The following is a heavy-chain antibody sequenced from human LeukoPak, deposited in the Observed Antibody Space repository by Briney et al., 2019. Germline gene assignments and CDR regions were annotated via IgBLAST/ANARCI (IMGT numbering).Heavy chain of an antibody. CDR3: ARAVFRIGVPPRMDV. CDR2: INHSGST. D-gene: IGHD3-10*01. CDR1: GGSFSGYY. V-gene: IGHV4-34*01. J-gene: IGHJ6*02. Sequence: SSETLSLTCAVYGGSFSGYYWSWIRQPPGKGLEWMWEINHSGSTNYTPSLKSRVTISVDTSKNQFSLKLSSVTAADPAVYYCARAVFRIGVPPRMDVWGQGTTVTVSS.